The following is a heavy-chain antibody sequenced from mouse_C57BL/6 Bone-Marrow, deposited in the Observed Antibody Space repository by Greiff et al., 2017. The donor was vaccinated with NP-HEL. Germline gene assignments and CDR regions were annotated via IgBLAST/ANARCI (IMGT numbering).Heavy chain of an antibody. CDR3: AKIYYGNYEGYYAMDY. D-gene: IGHD2-1*01. CDR1: GYSITSGYY. V-gene: IGHV3-6*01. J-gene: IGHJ4*01. Sequence: EVQLQESGPGLVKPSQSLSLTCSVTGYSITSGYYWNWIRQFPGNKLEWMGYISYDGSNNYNPSLKNRISITRDTSKNQFFLKLNSVTTEDTATYYCAKIYYGNYEGYYAMDYWGQGTSVTVSS. CDR2: ISYDGSN.